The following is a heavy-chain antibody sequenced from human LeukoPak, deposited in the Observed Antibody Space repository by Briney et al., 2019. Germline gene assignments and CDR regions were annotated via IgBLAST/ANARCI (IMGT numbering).Heavy chain of an antibody. Sequence: KPSETLSLTCAVSGYSISSGYYWGWIRQPPGKGLEWIGSIYHSGSTYYNPSLKSRVTISVDTSKNQFSLKLSSVTAADTAVYYCARHVVVVPAAIQWFDTWGQGTLVTVSS. CDR1: GYSISSGYY. CDR2: IYHSGST. CDR3: ARHVVVVPAAIQWFDT. J-gene: IGHJ5*02. D-gene: IGHD2-2*02. V-gene: IGHV4-38-2*01.